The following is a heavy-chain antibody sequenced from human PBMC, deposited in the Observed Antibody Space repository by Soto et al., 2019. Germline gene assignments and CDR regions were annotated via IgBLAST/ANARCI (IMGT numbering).Heavy chain of an antibody. CDR3: TSDYTLRSYRFDY. CDR2: IDYSGRT. D-gene: IGHD3-10*01. V-gene: IGHV4-59*12. J-gene: IGHJ4*02. CDR1: GGSISSYY. Sequence: SETLSLTCTVSGGSISSYYWSWIRQPPGKGLEWIGNIDYSGRTNYNPSLKSRLTISLDRSKNEVSLKLTSVTAADTAVYYCTSDYTLRSYRFDYWGRGILVTVSS.